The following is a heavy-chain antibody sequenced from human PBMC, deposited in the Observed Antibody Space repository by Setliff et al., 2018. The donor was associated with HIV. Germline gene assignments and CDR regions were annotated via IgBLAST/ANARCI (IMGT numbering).Heavy chain of an antibody. Sequence: PSETLSLTCTVSGGSISNNSYYWGWVRQPPGKGLELIGNLFYNGNTYYNPSLKSRVTISADTSKNQFSLKLSSVTAADTAIYFCARQFRYPNRAVAGVDYWGQGTLVTVSS. CDR3: ARQFRYPNRAVAGVDY. J-gene: IGHJ4*02. D-gene: IGHD6-19*01. V-gene: IGHV4-39*01. CDR1: GGSISNNSYY. CDR2: LFYNGNT.